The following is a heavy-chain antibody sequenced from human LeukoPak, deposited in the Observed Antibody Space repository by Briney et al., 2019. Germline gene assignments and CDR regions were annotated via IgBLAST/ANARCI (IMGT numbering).Heavy chain of an antibody. CDR3: AGSFSGSYHSAFDI. CDR2: IYYSGST. CDR1: GGSISSGDYY. D-gene: IGHD1-26*01. V-gene: IGHV4-30-4*08. J-gene: IGHJ3*02. Sequence: SETLSLTCTVSGGSISSGDYYWSWIRQPPGKGLEWIGYIYYSGSTYYNPSLKSRVTISVDTSKTQFSLKLSSVTAADTAVYYCAGSFSGSYHSAFDIWGQGTMVTVSS.